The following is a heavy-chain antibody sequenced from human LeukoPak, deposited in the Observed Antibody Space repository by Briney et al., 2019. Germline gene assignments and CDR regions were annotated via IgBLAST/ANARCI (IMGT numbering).Heavy chain of an antibody. CDR3: AKQSSGKYQLLLGY. CDR1: GLTFSSYA. CDR2: ISGSGGST. V-gene: IGHV3-23*01. Sequence: GGSLRLSCAASGLTFSSYAMSWVRQAPGKGLEWVSAISGSGGSTYYADSVKGRFTISRDNSKNTLYLQMNSLRAEDTAVYYCAKQSSGKYQLLLGYWGQGTLVTVSS. J-gene: IGHJ4*02. D-gene: IGHD2-2*01.